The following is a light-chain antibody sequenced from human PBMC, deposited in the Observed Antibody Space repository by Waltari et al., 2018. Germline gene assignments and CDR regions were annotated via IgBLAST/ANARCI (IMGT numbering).Light chain of an antibody. J-gene: IGLJ3*02. Sequence: QSVLTQPPSASGTPGQRVTISCSGSRSNVGNNYVYWYKQLPGPAPKLLIYRNTPRRSGGPDRFSGSKSGTSASLAISGLRSEDEADYYCAAWDDSLSGRVFGGGTKVTVL. CDR3: AAWDDSLSGRV. CDR2: RNT. CDR1: RSNVGNNY. V-gene: IGLV1-47*01.